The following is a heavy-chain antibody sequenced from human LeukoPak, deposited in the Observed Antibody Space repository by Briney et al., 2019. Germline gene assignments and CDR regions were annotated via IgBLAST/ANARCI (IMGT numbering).Heavy chain of an antibody. CDR1: GGSINSDDW. V-gene: IGHV4-4*02. CDR3: AGGGNWRLDS. CDR2: IYHRSGTP. J-gene: IGHJ5*01. D-gene: IGHD1-1*01. Sequence: PSETLSLTCAGSGGSINSDDWWSWVRQSPGKGLEWIGAIYHRSGTPTYNPSLKSRVTISVDKSKNQFSLNLSSVTAADTAVYFCAGGGNWRLDSWGQGTLVTVSS.